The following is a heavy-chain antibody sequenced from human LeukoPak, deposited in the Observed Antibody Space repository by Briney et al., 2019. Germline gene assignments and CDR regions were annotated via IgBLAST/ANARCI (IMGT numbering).Heavy chain of an antibody. J-gene: IGHJ4*02. CDR3: ARPLHSSGFL. V-gene: IGHV3-48*03. Sequence: GGSLRLSCAASGFTFSSYEMNWVRRAPGKGLGWVSYISSSGSTIYYADSVKGRFTISRDNAKNSLYLQMNSLRAEDTAVYYCARPLHSSGFLWGQGTLVTVSS. D-gene: IGHD3-22*01. CDR2: ISSSGSTI. CDR1: GFTFSSYE.